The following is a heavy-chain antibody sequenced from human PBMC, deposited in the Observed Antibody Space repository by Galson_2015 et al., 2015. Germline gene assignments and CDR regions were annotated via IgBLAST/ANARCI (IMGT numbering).Heavy chain of an antibody. V-gene: IGHV4-59*01. J-gene: IGHJ4*02. D-gene: IGHD5-18*01. CDR2: IYYSGST. CDR1: GGSISAYY. Sequence: ETLSLTCTVSGGSISAYYWSWIRQPPGKGLEWLGYIYYSGSTNYNPSLKSRVTISVDTSKNQFSLKLSSVTAADTAVYYCARAVDTAVVDSWGQGTLVTVSS. CDR3: ARAVDTAVVDS.